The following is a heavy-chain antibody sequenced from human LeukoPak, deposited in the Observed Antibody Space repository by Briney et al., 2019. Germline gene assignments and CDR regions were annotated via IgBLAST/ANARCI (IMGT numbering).Heavy chain of an antibody. J-gene: IGHJ4*02. CDR1: GGTFSSYA. CDR2: IIPIFGTA. CDR3: ASRLYCSNTRCRNFPFAY. Sequence: SVKVSCKASGGTFSSYAINWVRQAPGQGLEWMGGIIPIFGTANYAQKFQDRVTITANESTSTAYMELSSLRSEDTAIYYCASRLYCSNTRCRNFPFAYWGQGTLVTVSS. D-gene: IGHD2-2*01. V-gene: IGHV1-69*01.